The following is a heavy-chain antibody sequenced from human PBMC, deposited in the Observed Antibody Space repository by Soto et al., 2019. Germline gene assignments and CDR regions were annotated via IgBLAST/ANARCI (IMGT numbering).Heavy chain of an antibody. CDR3: AMVTSGKYYYYYYGMDV. CDR1: GGTFSSYA. D-gene: IGHD5-18*01. Sequence: GASVKVSCKASGGTFSSYAISWVRQAPGQGLEWMGGIIPIFGTANYAQKFQGRVTITADESTSTAYMELSSLRSEDTAVYYCAMVTSGKYYYYYYGMDVWGQGTTVTVS. CDR2: IIPIFGTA. V-gene: IGHV1-69*13. J-gene: IGHJ6*02.